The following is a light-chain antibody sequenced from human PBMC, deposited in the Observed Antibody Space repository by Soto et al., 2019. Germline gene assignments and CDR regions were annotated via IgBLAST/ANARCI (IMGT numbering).Light chain of an antibody. J-gene: IGLJ3*02. CDR2: EVS. CDR1: SSDVGGYNY. CDR3: TSYTSSNTRKV. Sequence: QSALTQPASVSGSPGQSIAISCTGTSSDVGGYNYVSWYQQHPGKAPKLMIYEVSNRPSGVSNRFSGSKSGNTASLTISGLQAEDEADYYCTSYTSSNTRKVFGGGPKLTVL. V-gene: IGLV2-14*01.